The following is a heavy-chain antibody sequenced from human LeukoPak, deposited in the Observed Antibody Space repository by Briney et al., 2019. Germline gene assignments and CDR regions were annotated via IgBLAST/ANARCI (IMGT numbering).Heavy chain of an antibody. Sequence: PSETLSLTCAVFGGSLSDHDWSWIRQPPGKGLEWIGEINHRGATNYNPSLKSRVTLSLDTSKNQVSLKLNSLTAADTAVYYCARGKGDLSMIVMIVTAGEFYFDSWGPGTLVTVSS. CDR1: GGSLSDHD. V-gene: IGHV4-34*01. CDR3: ARGKGDLSMIVMIVTAGEFYFDS. J-gene: IGHJ4*02. CDR2: INHRGAT. D-gene: IGHD3-22*01.